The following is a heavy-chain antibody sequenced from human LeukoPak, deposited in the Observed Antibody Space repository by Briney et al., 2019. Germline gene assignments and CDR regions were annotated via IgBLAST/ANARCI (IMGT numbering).Heavy chain of an antibody. CDR1: GYTFTGYY. J-gene: IGHJ4*02. D-gene: IGHD3-16*01. V-gene: IGHV1-2*06. CDR2: INPNSGGT. CDR3: ATLGDFDY. Sequence: ASVQVSCQASGYTFTGYYMHWVRQAPGQGLGWMGRINPNSGGTNYAQKFQGRVTMTRDTSISTAYMELSRLRSDDTAVYYCATLGDFDYWGQGTLVTVSS.